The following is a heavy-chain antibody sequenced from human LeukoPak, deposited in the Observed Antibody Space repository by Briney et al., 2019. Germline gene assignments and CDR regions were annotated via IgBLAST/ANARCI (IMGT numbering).Heavy chain of an antibody. J-gene: IGHJ6*02. CDR2: INAGNGNT. Sequence: ASVKVSCKASGYTFTSYAMHWVRQAPGQRLEWMGWINAGNGNTKYSQKFQGRATITRDTSASTAYMELSSLRSEDTAVYYCASPSQYYYGMDVWGQGTTVTVSS. CDR1: GYTFTSYA. D-gene: IGHD6-6*01. V-gene: IGHV1-3*01. CDR3: ASPSQYYYGMDV.